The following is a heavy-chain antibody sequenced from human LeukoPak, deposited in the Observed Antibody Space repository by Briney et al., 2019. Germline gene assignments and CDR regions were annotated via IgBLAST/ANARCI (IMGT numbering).Heavy chain of an antibody. V-gene: IGHV3-33*08. J-gene: IGHJ3*02. CDR3: AGVGNNGAVDAFDI. D-gene: IGHD2-8*01. CDR1: GFTFSAYG. CDR2: IYYDGSNK. Sequence: GGSLRLSCAASGFTFSAYGMHWVRQAPGKGLEWVAIIYYDGSNKYYADSVKGRFTISRDNSKNTLFLQMNGLRAEDTAVYYCAGVGNNGAVDAFDIWGQGTMVTVSS.